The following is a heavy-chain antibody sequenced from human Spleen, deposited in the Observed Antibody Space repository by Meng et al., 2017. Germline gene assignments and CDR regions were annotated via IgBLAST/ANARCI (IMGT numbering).Heavy chain of an antibody. V-gene: IGHV3-23*01. CDR1: EFPFSGYA. J-gene: IGHJ4*02. CDR2: ISGSGANT. CDR3: AKDPGWSYCNSGSCQPN. D-gene: IGHD2/OR15-2a*01. Sequence: GESLKISCAASEFPFSGYAMSWVRQAPGKGLEWVSGISGSGANTYYADAVKGRFTISRDNSKNTLSLQMNSLRVEDTAVYYCAKDPGWSYCNSGSCQPNWGQGTLVTVSS.